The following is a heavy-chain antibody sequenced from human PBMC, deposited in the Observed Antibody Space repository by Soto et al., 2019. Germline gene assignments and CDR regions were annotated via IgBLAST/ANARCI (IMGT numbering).Heavy chain of an antibody. D-gene: IGHD3-3*01. CDR2: ISGSGANT. J-gene: IGHJ6*03. CDR1: GFTFSSYA. CDR3: AKDLGTDDCWSAYYTYSYMDV. V-gene: IGHV3-23*01. Sequence: EVQLLESGGGLVQPGGSLRLSCAASGFTFSSYALNWVRPAPGKGLDWVSVISGSGANTYYADSVKGRFTISRDNSKNTLYLQMNSLRAEDTAVYYCAKDLGTDDCWSAYYTYSYMDVWGKGTTVTGSS.